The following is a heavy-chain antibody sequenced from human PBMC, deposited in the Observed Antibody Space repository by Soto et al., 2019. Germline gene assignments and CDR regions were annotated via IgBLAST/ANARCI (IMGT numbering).Heavy chain of an antibody. CDR3: AKKRADYGSGADTFYFDS. D-gene: IGHD3-10*01. CDR2: LSGSGGTT. J-gene: IGHJ4*02. Sequence: EVQLLESGGGLVQPGGSLRLSCTVSGVTFSNYAMNWVRQAPGKGLEWVSSLSGSGGTTYYADSVKGRFIISRDNSKNTLYILMNSLRDEDTALYYCAKKRADYGSGADTFYFDSWGQGALVTVSS. V-gene: IGHV3-23*01. CDR1: GVTFSNYA.